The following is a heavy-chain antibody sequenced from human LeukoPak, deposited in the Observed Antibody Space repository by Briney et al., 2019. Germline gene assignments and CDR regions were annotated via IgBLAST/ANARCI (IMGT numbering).Heavy chain of an antibody. CDR3: VRNSNNFDY. D-gene: IGHD6-13*01. V-gene: IGHV3-74*01. J-gene: IGHJ4*02. CDR1: GFTFSSYW. CDR2: INSDGSST. Sequence: PGGSLRLSCAASGFTFSSYWMRVVRQAPGKGLVWVSRINSDGSSTSNADSVKGRFTISRDNAKNTLYLQMNSLRAEDTAVYYCVRNSNNFDYWGQGTLVTVSS.